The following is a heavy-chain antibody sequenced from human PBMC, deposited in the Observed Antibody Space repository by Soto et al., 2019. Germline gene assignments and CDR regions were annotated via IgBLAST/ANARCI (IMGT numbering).Heavy chain of an antibody. J-gene: IGHJ4*02. CDR3: AKIAGGQTVNGYSDY. D-gene: IGHD5-12*01. CDR1: GLTFSAYA. CDR2: ISANGDTT. Sequence: EVQLVESGRDLVQPGGSLRLSCAASGLTFSAYAMTWGRQAPGKGLEWVSGISANGDTTYYADSVKGRFIVSRDNSKNTLYLQLNSLRAEDTAIYYCAKIAGGQTVNGYSDYWGQGTLVTVSS. V-gene: IGHV3-23*04.